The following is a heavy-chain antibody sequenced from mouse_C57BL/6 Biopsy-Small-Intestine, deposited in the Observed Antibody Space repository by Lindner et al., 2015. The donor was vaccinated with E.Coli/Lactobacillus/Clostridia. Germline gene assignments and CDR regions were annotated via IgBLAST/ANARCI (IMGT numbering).Heavy chain of an antibody. CDR3: TPYYSNYYFDY. Sequence: VQLQESGPELVKSGASVKISCKASGYTFTDYNMDWVKQSHGKSLEWIGDINPNNGGSIYNQMFKGKATLTVDKSSSTAYMELRSLTSEDSAVYYCTPYYSNYYFDYWGQGTTLTVSS. V-gene: IGHV1-18*01. D-gene: IGHD2-5*01. CDR2: INPNNGGS. CDR1: GYTFTDYN. J-gene: IGHJ2*01.